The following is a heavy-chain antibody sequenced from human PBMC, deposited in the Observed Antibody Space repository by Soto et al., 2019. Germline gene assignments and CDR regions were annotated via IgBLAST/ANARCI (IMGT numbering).Heavy chain of an antibody. CDR3: AASVQVPAAIGNWFDP. Sequence: QVQLVESGGGVVQPGRSLRLSCAASGFTFSSYGMHWVRPAPGRGLEWVAVIWYDGSNKYYADSVKGRFTISRDNSKNTLYLQMNSLRAEDTAVYYCAASVQVPAAIGNWFDPWGQGTLVTVSS. V-gene: IGHV3-33*01. CDR2: IWYDGSNK. D-gene: IGHD2-2*01. CDR1: GFTFSSYG. J-gene: IGHJ5*02.